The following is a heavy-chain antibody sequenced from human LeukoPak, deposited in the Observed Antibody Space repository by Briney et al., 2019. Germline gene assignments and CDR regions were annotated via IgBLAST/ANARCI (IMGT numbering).Heavy chain of an antibody. J-gene: IGHJ5*02. D-gene: IGHD3-9*01. V-gene: IGHV4-34*01. CDR1: GGSISSYY. Sequence: SETLSLTCTVSGGSISSYYWSWIRQPPGKGLEWIGEINHSGSTNYNPSLKSRVTISVDTSKNQFSLKLSSVTAADTAVYYCARGDYDILTGYYGTANWFDPWGQGTLVTVSS. CDR3: ARGDYDILTGYYGTANWFDP. CDR2: INHSGST.